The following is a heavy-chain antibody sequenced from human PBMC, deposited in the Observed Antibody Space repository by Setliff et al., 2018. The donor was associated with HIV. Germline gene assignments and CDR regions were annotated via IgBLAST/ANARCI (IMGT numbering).Heavy chain of an antibody. CDR3: ARQGLVLVPASIDWRLPPSPIDY. CDR1: GYSISTGYY. D-gene: IGHD2-2*01. Sequence: SETLSLTCAVSGYSISTGYYWGWIRQPPGKGLEWIGNIYHSGSTYYNPSLKIRVTISVDTSKNQFSLRLSSVTAADTAVYYCARQGLVLVPASIDWRLPPSPIDYWGQGALVTVSS. V-gene: IGHV4-38-2*01. CDR2: IYHSGST. J-gene: IGHJ4*02.